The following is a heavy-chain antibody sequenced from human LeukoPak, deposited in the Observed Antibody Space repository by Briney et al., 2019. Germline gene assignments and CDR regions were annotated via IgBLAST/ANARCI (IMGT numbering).Heavy chain of an antibody. D-gene: IGHD3-9*01. Sequence: GGSLRLSCAASGLTFSIYWMHWVRQAPGKGLVWVSRINSDGSSTNYADSVKGRFTISRDNAKNTLYLQMNSLRAEDAAVYYCASQGARSTYYDILTGPKPFDYWGQGTLVTVSS. V-gene: IGHV3-74*01. CDR3: ASQGARSTYYDILTGPKPFDY. CDR2: INSDGSST. CDR1: GLTFSIYW. J-gene: IGHJ4*02.